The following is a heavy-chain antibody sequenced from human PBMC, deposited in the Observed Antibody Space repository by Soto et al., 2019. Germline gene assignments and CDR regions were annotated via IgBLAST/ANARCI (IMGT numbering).Heavy chain of an antibody. J-gene: IGHJ4*02. CDR2: IGTAGDT. D-gene: IGHD5-18*01. CDR3: ARGGSRRLQLWFVFDY. V-gene: IGHV3-13*01. Sequence: EVQLVESGGGLVQPGGSLRLSCAASGFTFSSYDMHWVRQATGKGLEWVSAIGTAGDTYYPGSVKGRFTISRENAKNTLYLQLNGLRAEDTAVYYCARGGSRRLQLWFVFDYWGQGTLVTVSS. CDR1: GFTFSSYD.